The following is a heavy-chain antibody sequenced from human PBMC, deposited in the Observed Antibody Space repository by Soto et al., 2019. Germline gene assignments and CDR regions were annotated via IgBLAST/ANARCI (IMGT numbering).Heavy chain of an antibody. CDR3: ARSPGGNAFFDY. J-gene: IGHJ4*02. Sequence: GGSLGLSCAASGFTFSSYSMNWVRQAPGKGLEWVSSISSSSSYIYYADSVKGRFTISRDNAKNSLYLQMNSLRAEDTAVYYCARSPGGNAFFDYWGQGTLVTVSS. V-gene: IGHV3-21*01. CDR1: GFTFSSYS. CDR2: ISSSSSYI. D-gene: IGHD2-15*01.